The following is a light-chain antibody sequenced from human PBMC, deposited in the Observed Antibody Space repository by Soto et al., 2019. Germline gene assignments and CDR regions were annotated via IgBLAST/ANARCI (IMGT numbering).Light chain of an antibody. CDR2: GAS. CDR1: QSVSSSY. Sequence: EMVLTQSPGTLSLSPGERATLSCRASQSVSSSYLAWYQQKPGQAPRLLIYGASRRATGIPDRFSGSGSGTDFTLTISRLEPEKYAVYYCQQYGSSPWTFGQGTKVEIK. CDR3: QQYGSSPWT. J-gene: IGKJ1*01. V-gene: IGKV3-20*01.